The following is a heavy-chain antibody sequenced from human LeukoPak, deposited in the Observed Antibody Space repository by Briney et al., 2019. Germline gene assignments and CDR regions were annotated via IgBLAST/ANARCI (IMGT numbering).Heavy chain of an antibody. J-gene: IGHJ5*02. CDR3: ARDVASHYYDSSGYLNWFDP. V-gene: IGHV4-4*02. Sequence: SETLSLTCAVSGDSISISNWWSWVRQPPGKGLEWIGEIYHSGSTSYNPSLKSRVTISVDKSKNQFSLKLSSVTAADTAVYYCARDVASHYYDSSGYLNWFDPWGQGTLVTVSS. CDR2: IYHSGST. CDR1: GDSISISNW. D-gene: IGHD3-22*01.